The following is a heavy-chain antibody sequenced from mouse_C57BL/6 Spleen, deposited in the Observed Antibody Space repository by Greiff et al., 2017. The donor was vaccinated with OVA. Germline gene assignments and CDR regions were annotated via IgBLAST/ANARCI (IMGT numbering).Heavy chain of an antibody. CDR2: ISYDGSN. V-gene: IGHV3-6*01. CDR3: ARDYGSGYWYFDV. Sequence: EVQLQESGPGLVKPSQSLSLTCSVTGYSITSGYYWNWIRQFPGNKLEWMGYISYDGSNNYNPSLKNRISITRDTSKNQFFLKLNSVTTEDTATYYCARDYGSGYWYFDVWGTGTTVTVSS. CDR1: GYSITSGYY. D-gene: IGHD1-1*01. J-gene: IGHJ1*03.